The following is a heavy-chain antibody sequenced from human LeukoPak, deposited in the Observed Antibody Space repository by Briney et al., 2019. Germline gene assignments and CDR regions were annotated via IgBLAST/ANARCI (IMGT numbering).Heavy chain of an antibody. J-gene: IGHJ4*02. D-gene: IGHD3-22*01. V-gene: IGHV3-23*01. Sequence: GGSLRLSCAASGFTLSSYAMSWVRQAPGKGLEWVSAISGSGGSTYYADSVKGRFTISRDNSKNTLYLQMNSLRAEDTAVYYCAKDQYYYDSSGYYPDYWGQGTLVTVSS. CDR3: AKDQYYYDSSGYYPDY. CDR1: GFTLSSYA. CDR2: ISGSGGST.